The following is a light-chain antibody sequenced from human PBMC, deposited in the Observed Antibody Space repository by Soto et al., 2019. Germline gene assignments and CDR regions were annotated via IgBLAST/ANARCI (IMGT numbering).Light chain of an antibody. CDR1: SSDVGAYNY. Sequence: QSVLTQPASVSGPPGQSITISCTGTSSDVGAYNYVSWYQHHPGKAPRLVIYDVTNRPSGISDRFSGSKSGNTASLTISGLLAEDGADYYCTSYTSTSTYVFGTGTKVTVL. J-gene: IGLJ1*01. CDR2: DVT. V-gene: IGLV2-14*01. CDR3: TSYTSTSTYV.